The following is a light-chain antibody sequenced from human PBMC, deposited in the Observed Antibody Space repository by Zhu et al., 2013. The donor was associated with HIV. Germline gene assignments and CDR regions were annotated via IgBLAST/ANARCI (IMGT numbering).Light chain of an antibody. CDR3: ATWDENLGGRVV. CDR2: ANT. Sequence: QSVLTQPPSMSGAPGQRVTISCTGSSSNIGAGYDVHWYQQVPGRAPKLLIYANTNRPSGVPDRFSGSKSGASASLAISGLRSEDEGDYYCATWDENLGGRVVFGGGTKVNVL. V-gene: IGLV1-40*01. J-gene: IGLJ2*01. CDR1: SSNIGAGYD.